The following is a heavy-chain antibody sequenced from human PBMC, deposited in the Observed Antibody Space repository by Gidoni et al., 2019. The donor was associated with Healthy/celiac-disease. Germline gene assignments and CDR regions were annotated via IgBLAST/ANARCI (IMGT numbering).Heavy chain of an antibody. J-gene: IGHJ4*02. CDR2: ISYDGSNK. CDR3: ARVGWDTGSSGYYFDY. Sequence: QVQLVESGGGVVQPGRSLRLSCAASGLPFSSYAMHWVRQAPDKGLEWVAVISYDGSNKYYADSVKGRFTISRDNSKNTLYLQMNSLRAEDTAVYYCARVGWDTGSSGYYFDYWGQGTLVTVSS. V-gene: IGHV3-30-3*01. D-gene: IGHD6-13*01. CDR1: GLPFSSYA.